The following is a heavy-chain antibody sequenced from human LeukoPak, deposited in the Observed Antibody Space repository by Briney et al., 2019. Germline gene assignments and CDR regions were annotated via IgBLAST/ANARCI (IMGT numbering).Heavy chain of an antibody. CDR3: ARVCSGGSCYDAFDI. V-gene: IGHV3-48*03. D-gene: IGHD2-15*01. CDR2: ISSSGSTI. Sequence: PGGSLRLSCAASGFTFSSYEMNWVRQAPGKGLEWVSYISSSGSTIYYADSVKGRFTISRDNAKNSLYLQMNSLRAEDTAVYYCARVCSGGSCYDAFDIWGQGTMVTVSS. CDR1: GFTFSSYE. J-gene: IGHJ3*02.